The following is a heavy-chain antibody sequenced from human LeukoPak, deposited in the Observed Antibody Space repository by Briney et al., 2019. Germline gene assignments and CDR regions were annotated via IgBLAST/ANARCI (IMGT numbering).Heavy chain of an antibody. V-gene: IGHV4-61*01. CDR3: ARVVRYFDWSRRDYYMDV. CDR2: IYYSGST. Sequence: SETLSLTCTVSGGSISSSSYYWSWIRQPPGKGLEWIGYIYYSGSTNYNPSLKSRVTISVDTSKNQFSLKLSSVTAADTAVYYCARVVRYFDWSRRDYYMDVWGKGTTVTISS. J-gene: IGHJ6*03. CDR1: GGSISSSSYY. D-gene: IGHD3-9*01.